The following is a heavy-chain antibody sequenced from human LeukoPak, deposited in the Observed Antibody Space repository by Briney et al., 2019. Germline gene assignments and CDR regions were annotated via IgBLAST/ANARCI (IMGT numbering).Heavy chain of an antibody. CDR2: ISGSGGST. Sequence: GGSLRVSCAASGFTFSSYAMSWVRQAPGKGLEWVSAISGSGGSTYYADSVKGRFTISRDNSKNTLYLQMNSLRAEDTAVYYCAKDWIQLWLRAPIDYWGQGTLVTVSS. CDR1: GFTFSSYA. J-gene: IGHJ4*02. CDR3: AKDWIQLWLRAPIDY. V-gene: IGHV3-23*01. D-gene: IGHD5-18*01.